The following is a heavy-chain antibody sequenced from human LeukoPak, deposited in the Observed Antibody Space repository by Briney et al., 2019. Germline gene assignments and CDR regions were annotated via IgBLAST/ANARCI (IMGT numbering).Heavy chain of an antibody. V-gene: IGHV1-69*05. Sequence: SVKVSCKASGGTFSSYAISWVRQAPGQGLEWMGGIIPIFGTANYAQKFQGRVTITTDESTSTAYMELSSLRSEDTAVYYCARVLEFMITFGGVIVMPPDYWGQGTLVTVSS. CDR3: ARVLEFMITFGGVIVMPPDY. CDR1: GGTFSSYA. D-gene: IGHD3-16*02. CDR2: IIPIFGTA. J-gene: IGHJ4*02.